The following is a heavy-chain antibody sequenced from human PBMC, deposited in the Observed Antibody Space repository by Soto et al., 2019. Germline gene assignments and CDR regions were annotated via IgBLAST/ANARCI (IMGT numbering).Heavy chain of an antibody. CDR2: IFSSGST. J-gene: IGHJ5*02. CDR3: ARDQGVVVTADNWFDP. V-gene: IGHV4-4*07. D-gene: IGHD2-21*02. CDR1: GGSITDYS. Sequence: SETLSLTCTVSGGSITDYSWVWIRQPAGKGLEWIGRIFSSGSTNYNPSLKGRIAMSLDTSKNQFSLKLNSATATDTAVYFCARDQGVVVTADNWFDPWGQGILVTVSS.